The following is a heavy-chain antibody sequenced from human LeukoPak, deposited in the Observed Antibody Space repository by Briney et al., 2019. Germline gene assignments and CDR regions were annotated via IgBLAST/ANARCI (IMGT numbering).Heavy chain of an antibody. D-gene: IGHD1-26*01. CDR1: GGSFSGYY. Sequence: SETLPLTCAVYGGSFSGYYWSWIRQPPGKGLEWIGEINHSGSTNYNPSLKSRVTISVDTSKNQFSLKLSSVTAADTAVYYCASPSGSLLRDRHDAFDIWGQGTMVTVSS. CDR2: INHSGST. CDR3: ASPSGSLLRDRHDAFDI. V-gene: IGHV4-34*01. J-gene: IGHJ3*02.